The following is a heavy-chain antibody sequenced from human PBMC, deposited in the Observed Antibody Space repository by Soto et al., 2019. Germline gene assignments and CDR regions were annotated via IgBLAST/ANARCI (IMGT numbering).Heavy chain of an antibody. J-gene: IGHJ4*02. CDR1: QFTFGGLG. V-gene: IGHV3-23*01. CDR3: VANRSADLHS. CDR2: ISRDEDNT. Sequence: VLLLESGGGFVQPGGSVRLSCAAPQFTFGGLGLSWVRQSPGSGLEWVATISRDEDNTHYAHSVNGRYTISKDRSKKTQNLNSACPSAEHTAMYHCVANRSADLHSWCREALITVSS.